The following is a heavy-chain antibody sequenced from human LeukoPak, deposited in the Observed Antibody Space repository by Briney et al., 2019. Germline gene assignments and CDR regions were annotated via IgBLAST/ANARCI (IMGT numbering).Heavy chain of an antibody. D-gene: IGHD2-2*01. J-gene: IGHJ4*02. V-gene: IGHV1-8*01. Sequence: GASVTVSCKASGYTFTSYQINWVRQATGQGLEWMGWMNPDNGNTGFAQNFQGRVTMTRNISISTAYTALSSLRSGDTAVYYCARGHVLVPAATDYWGQGTLVTVSS. CDR1: GYTFTSYQ. CDR3: ARGHVLVPAATDY. CDR2: MNPDNGNT.